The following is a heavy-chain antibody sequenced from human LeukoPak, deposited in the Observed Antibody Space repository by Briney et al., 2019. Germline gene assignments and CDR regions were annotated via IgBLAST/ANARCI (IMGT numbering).Heavy chain of an antibody. CDR2: ISSSGSTI. D-gene: IGHD6-13*01. J-gene: IGHJ4*02. V-gene: IGHV3-48*03. CDR1: GFTFSSYE. CDR3: ASGAEYKLWGRRIAASHY. Sequence: PGGSLRLSCAASGFTFSSYEMNWVRQAPGKGLEWVSYISSSGSTIYYADSVKGRFTISRDNAKNSLYLQMNSLRAEDTAVYYCASGAEYKLWGRRIAASHYWGQGTLVTVSS.